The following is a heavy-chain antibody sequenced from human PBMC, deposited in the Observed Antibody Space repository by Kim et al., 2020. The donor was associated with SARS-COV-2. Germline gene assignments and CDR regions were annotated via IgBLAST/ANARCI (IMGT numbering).Heavy chain of an antibody. D-gene: IGHD5-12*01. J-gene: IGHJ4*02. Sequence: GGSLRLSCAASGFSFSSYAMSWVRQAPGKGLEWVSTISGSGGTTYYADSVKGRFTISRDNSKTTLYLQMNSLRADDTALYYCANHGGGAITSGPDCWGQGTLVTVSS. CDR1: GFSFSSYA. CDR2: ISGSGGTT. CDR3: ANHGGGAITSGPDC. V-gene: IGHV3-23*01.